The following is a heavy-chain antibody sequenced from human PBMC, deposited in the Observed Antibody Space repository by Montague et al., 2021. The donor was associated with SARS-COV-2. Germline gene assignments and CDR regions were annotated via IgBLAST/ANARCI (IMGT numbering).Heavy chain of an antibody. CDR1: GGSITSSSYY. CDR2: IFYTGNT. D-gene: IGHD3-16*01. J-gene: IGHJ3*02. CDR3: ASRRWGGWVKAKGDALDI. Sequence: SETLSLTCTVSGGSITSSSYYWGWIRQPPGKGLEWIGTIFYTGNTYYNPSLKSRVTISVDTSKNQVSLKLSSVSAADTAVFYCASRRWGGWVKAKGDALDIWGHGTMVTVSS. V-gene: IGHV4-39*01.